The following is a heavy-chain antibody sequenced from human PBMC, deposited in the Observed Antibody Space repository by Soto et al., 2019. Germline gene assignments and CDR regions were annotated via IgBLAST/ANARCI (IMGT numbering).Heavy chain of an antibody. CDR2: IYTSGST. D-gene: IGHD3-10*02. CDR3: AREGGSSNMFGELLPFDY. J-gene: IGHJ4*02. Sequence: QVQLQESGPGLVKPSETLSLTCTVSGGSISSYYWSWIRQPAGKGLEWIGRIYTSGSTNYNPSLKSRVTMSVDTSKNQFSLKRSSVTAADTAVYYCAREGGSSNMFGELLPFDYWGQGTLVTVSS. V-gene: IGHV4-4*07. CDR1: GGSISSYY.